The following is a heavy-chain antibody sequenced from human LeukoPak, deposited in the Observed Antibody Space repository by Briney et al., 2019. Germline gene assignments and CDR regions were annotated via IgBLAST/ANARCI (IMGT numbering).Heavy chain of an antibody. V-gene: IGHV3-23*01. CDR3: AKGSDYGGNSPNFDY. CDR1: GFTFSSYG. Sequence: GGSLRLSCAASGFTFSSYGMSLVRQAPGKGLEWVSAISGSGGSTYYADSVKGRFTISRDNSKNTLYLQMNSLRAEDTAVYYCAKGSDYGGNSPNFDYWGQGTLVTVSS. J-gene: IGHJ4*02. D-gene: IGHD4-23*01. CDR2: ISGSGGST.